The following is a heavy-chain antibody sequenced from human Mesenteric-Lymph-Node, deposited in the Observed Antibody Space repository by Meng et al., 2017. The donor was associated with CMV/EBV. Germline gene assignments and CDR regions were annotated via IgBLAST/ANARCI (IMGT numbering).Heavy chain of an antibody. CDR2: IKSDGSST. V-gene: IGHV3-74*01. Sequence: GGSLRLSCAASGFTFSSYGMHWVRQAPGKGLECVSRIKSDGSSTNYADSVKGRFTISRDNAKNTLYMQMNSLRAEDTAVYYCARGYCSSISCLFDYWGQGTLVTVSS. J-gene: IGHJ4*02. CDR3: ARGYCSSISCLFDY. CDR1: GFTFSSYG. D-gene: IGHD2-2*01.